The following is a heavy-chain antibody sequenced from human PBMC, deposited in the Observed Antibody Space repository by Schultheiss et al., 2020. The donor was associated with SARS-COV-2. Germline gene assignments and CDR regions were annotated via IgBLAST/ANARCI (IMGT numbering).Heavy chain of an antibody. V-gene: IGHV3-11*06. D-gene: IGHD3-22*01. J-gene: IGHJ4*02. CDR3: AGTTGYYYNVDY. CDR2: ISRGGDYT. CDR1: GFTFSTHY. Sequence: GGSLRLSCGASGFTFSTHYMRWIRQTPGKGLEWVACISRGGDYTNYADSVEGRFTIFRNNANNSLYLQLNSLRGDDTALYYCAGTTGYYYNVDYWGQGTLVTVSS.